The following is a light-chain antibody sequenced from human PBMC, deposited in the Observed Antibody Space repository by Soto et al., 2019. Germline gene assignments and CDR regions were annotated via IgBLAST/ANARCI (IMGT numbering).Light chain of an antibody. CDR2: GAS. CDR1: QSVSSN. V-gene: IGKV3-15*01. J-gene: IGKJ1*01. Sequence: EIVMTQSPATLSVSPGERATLSCRASQSVSSNLAWYQQKPGQAPRLLIYGASTRATRIPARFSGSGSGTEFTLTFSSLQSEDLAVYYCQQYNNGWTFGQGTKVDIK. CDR3: QQYNNGWT.